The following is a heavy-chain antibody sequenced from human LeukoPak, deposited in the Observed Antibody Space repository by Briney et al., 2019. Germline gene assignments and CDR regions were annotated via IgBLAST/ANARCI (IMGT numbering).Heavy chain of an antibody. CDR3: ARSLRSSSLYYFDY. V-gene: IGHV4-31*03. Sequence: SQTLSLTCTVSGGSISSGGYYWSWIRQHPGKGLEWIGYIYYSGSTYYSPSLKSRVTISVDTSKNQFSLKLSSVTAADTAVYYCARSLRSSSLYYFDYWGQGTLVTVSS. J-gene: IGHJ4*02. CDR1: GGSISSGGYY. CDR2: IYYSGST.